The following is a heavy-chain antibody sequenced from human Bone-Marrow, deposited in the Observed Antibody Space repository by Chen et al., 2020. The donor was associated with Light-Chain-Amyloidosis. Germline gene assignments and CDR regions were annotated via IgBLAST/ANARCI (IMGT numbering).Heavy chain of an antibody. J-gene: IGHJ3*01. Sequence: QIQLQESGPGLVKPWETLSLNCTVSGGSISGYYWNWVRHPAGKGLEWVGRLYASGNTNYNPSLKSRVTVSEDTSKNQFSLTMTSVTAADTAVYYCVRGDPYITNGFDVWGHGTLVTVSS. CDR1: GGSISGYY. V-gene: IGHV4-4*07. CDR2: LYASGNT. D-gene: IGHD4-4*01. CDR3: VRGDPYITNGFDV.